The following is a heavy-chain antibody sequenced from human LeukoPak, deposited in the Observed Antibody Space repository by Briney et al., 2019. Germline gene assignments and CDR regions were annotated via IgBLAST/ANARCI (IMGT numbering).Heavy chain of an antibody. J-gene: IGHJ5*02. CDR3: ARENYGDYVAIPPGHNWFDP. V-gene: IGHV1-18*01. D-gene: IGHD4-17*01. Sequence: ASVKVSCKASGYTFTSYGISWVRQAPGQGVEWMGWISAYNGNTNYAQKLQGRGTMTTDTSTSTAYMELRSLRSDDTAVYYCARENYGDYVAIPPGHNWFDPWGQGTLVTVSS. CDR1: GYTFTSYG. CDR2: ISAYNGNT.